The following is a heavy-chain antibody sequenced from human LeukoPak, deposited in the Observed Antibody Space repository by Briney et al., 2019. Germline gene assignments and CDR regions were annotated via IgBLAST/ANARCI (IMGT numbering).Heavy chain of an antibody. CDR3: AKDDRIQTRRYSYNY. Sequence: GGSLRLSCAASGFTFSSYEMNWVRQAPGKGLEWVSVIYSGGSTYYADSVKGRFTISRDNSTNTLYLQMNSLRAEDTAVYYCAKDDRIQTRRYSYNYWGQGTLVTVSS. D-gene: IGHD5-18*01. J-gene: IGHJ4*02. CDR2: IYSGGST. CDR1: GFTFSSYE. V-gene: IGHV3-53*01.